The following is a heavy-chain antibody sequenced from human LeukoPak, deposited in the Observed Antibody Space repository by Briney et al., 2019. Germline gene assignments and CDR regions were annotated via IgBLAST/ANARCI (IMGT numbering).Heavy chain of an antibody. J-gene: IGHJ4*02. CDR2: IYYSGST. V-gene: IGHV4-39*07. CDR1: GGSIATSSYY. Sequence: SETLSLTCTVSGGSIATSSYYWGWVRQPPGKGLEWIASIYYSGSTYYNPSLKSRVSIPVDTSKNQFSLKLSSVTAADTAVYYCLYQPLLLTHFDCWGQGTLVTVSS. D-gene: IGHD2-2*01. CDR3: LYQPLLLTHFDC.